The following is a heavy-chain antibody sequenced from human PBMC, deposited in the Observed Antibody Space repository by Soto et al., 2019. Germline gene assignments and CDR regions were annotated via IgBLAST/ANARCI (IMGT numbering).Heavy chain of an antibody. J-gene: IGHJ5*02. CDR2: INPNSGGT. CDR3: ARDPDGYSYGYNWFDP. V-gene: IGHV1-2*02. D-gene: IGHD5-18*01. CDR1: GYTFTGYY. Sequence: ASVKVSCKASGYTFTGYYMHWVRQAPGQGLEWMGWINPNSGGTNYAQKFQGRVTMARDTSISTAYMELSRLRSDDTAVYYCARDPDGYSYGYNWFDPWGQGTLVTVSS.